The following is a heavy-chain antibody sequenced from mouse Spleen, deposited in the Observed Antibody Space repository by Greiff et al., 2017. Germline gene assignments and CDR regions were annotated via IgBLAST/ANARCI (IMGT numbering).Heavy chain of an antibody. D-gene: IGHD1-1*01. CDR1: GYTFTSYW. V-gene: IGHV1-64*01. J-gene: IGHJ2*01. CDR2: IHPNSGST. Sequence: QVQLQQSGAELVKPGASVKLSCKASGYTFTSYWMHWVKQRPGQGLEWIGMIHPNSGSTNYNEKFKSKATLTVDKSSSTAYMQLSSLTSEDSAVYYCSPHYYGSSYFDYWGQGTTLTVSS. CDR3: SPHYYGSSYFDY.